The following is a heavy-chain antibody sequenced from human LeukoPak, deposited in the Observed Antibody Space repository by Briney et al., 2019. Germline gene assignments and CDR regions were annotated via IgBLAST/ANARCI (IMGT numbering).Heavy chain of an antibody. CDR1: GYTFTSYY. D-gene: IGHD3-22*01. V-gene: IGHV1-46*01. J-gene: IGHJ4*02. CDR2: INPSGGST. CDR3: ARDGRSYYDSSGILDY. Sequence: GASVKVSCKASGYTFTSYYMHWVRQAPGQGLEWMGIINPSGGSTSYAQKFQGRVTMTRDTSTSTVCMELSSLRSEDTAVYYCARDGRSYYDSSGILDYWGQGTLVTVSS.